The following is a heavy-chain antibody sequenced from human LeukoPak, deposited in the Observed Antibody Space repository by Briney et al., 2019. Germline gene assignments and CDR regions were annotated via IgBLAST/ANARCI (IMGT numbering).Heavy chain of an antibody. Sequence: SETLSLTCTVSGGSISSYYWSWIRQPPGKGLEWIGYIYYSGSTNYNPSLKSRVTISVDTSKNQFSLKLSSVTAADTAVYYCAREETTYNWFDPWGQGTLVSVSS. J-gene: IGHJ5*02. CDR3: AREETTYNWFDP. CDR1: GGSISSYY. V-gene: IGHV4-59*12. D-gene: IGHD4-11*01. CDR2: IYYSGST.